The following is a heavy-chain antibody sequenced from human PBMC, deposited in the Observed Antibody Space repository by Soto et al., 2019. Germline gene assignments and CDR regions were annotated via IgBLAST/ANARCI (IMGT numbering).Heavy chain of an antibody. CDR3: SRVVASNTDYYYSMYV. D-gene: IGHD2-15*01. Sequence: QVQLVESGGGVVQPGRSLRLSCAASGFTFSSYAMHWVRQAAGEGLEWVAVISYDGGSNKYYADSVKGRFTISRDNSRNTLYLQMNSLIAEHTAVGYSSRVVASNTDYYYSMYVWGQGHTVTVSS. CDR1: GFTFSSYA. V-gene: IGHV3-30-3*01. J-gene: IGHJ6*02. CDR2: ISYDGGSNK.